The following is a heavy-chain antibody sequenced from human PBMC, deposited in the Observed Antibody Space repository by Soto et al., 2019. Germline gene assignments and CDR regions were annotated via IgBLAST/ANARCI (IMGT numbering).Heavy chain of an antibody. J-gene: IGHJ5*02. CDR3: ARVSSLGSGSYPTPYNWFGP. Sequence: ASVKVSCKASGYTFTSYGISWLRQAPLQGLEWMGWISAYNGNTNYAQKLEGRVTMTTDTSTSTAYMELRSLSSDDAAVDYRARVSSLGSGSYPTPYNWFGPSGQGTLVTVSS. D-gene: IGHD3-10*01. CDR1: GYTFTSYG. V-gene: IGHV1-18*04. CDR2: ISAYNGNT.